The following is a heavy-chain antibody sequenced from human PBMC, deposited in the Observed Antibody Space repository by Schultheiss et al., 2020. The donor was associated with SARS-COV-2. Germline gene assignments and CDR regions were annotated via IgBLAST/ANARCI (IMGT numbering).Heavy chain of an antibody. V-gene: IGHV3-30*18. Sequence: GGSLRLSCAASGFTFSSYGMHWVRQAPGKGLEWVAVISYDGSNKYYADSVKGRFTISRDNSKNTLYLQMNSLRAEDTAVYYCAKDMKQWLVLENWGQGTLVTVSS. D-gene: IGHD6-19*01. CDR1: GFTFSSYG. J-gene: IGHJ4*02. CDR2: ISYDGSNK. CDR3: AKDMKQWLVLEN.